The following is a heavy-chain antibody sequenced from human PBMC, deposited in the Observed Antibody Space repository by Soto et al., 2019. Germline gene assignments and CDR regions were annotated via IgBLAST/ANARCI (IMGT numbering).Heavy chain of an antibody. V-gene: IGHV1-18*01. CDR2: ISAYNGNT. J-gene: IGHJ4*02. CDR3: ARTLNEWLLGLD. CDR1: GYTFTSYG. Sequence: QVKLVQSGAEVKKPGASVKVSCKASGYTFTSYGISWVRKAPGQGLEWMGWISAYNGNTNYAQKFQGRVTMTTDTSTSTAYMELRSLRSDDTAMYYCARTLNEWLLGLDWGQGTLVTVSS. D-gene: IGHD3-3*01.